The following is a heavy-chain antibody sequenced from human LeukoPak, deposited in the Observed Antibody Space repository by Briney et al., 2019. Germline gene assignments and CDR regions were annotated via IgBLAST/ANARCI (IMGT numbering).Heavy chain of an antibody. V-gene: IGHV3-74*03. CDR3: ARVISGSYGFDS. CDR2: ISVDGSNT. Sequence: GGFLRLSCAASGFTFSTYRMHWVRQAPGKGLVWVSRISVDGSNTVYAGSVKGRFTIARDNGKNTLYLQMNSLTSEDTAIYYCARVISGSYGFDSWGQGTLVTVSS. CDR1: GFTFSTYR. J-gene: IGHJ5*01. D-gene: IGHD3-10*01.